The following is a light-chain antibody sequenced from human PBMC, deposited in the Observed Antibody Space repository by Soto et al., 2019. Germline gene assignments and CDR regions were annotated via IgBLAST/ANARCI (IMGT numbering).Light chain of an antibody. CDR3: QQYNNWPPIT. Sequence: ILLTQSPGTRSSSPGERATLSCRDSQSVNSNLAWYQQQPGQAPRLLLYGPSTRATGVPARCSGSGSGTEFTLPISNLLSEEFVVYYCQQYNNWPPITFGQGTRLETK. V-gene: IGKV3-15*01. J-gene: IGKJ5*01. CDR1: QSVNSN. CDR2: GPS.